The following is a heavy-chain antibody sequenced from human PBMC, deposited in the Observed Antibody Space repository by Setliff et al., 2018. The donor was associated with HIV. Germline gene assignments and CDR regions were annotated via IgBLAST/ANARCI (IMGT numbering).Heavy chain of an antibody. V-gene: IGHV4-4*08. CDR2: IYTSGST. CDR3: ARDNYYNFWSGYWGMDV. Sequence: SETLSLTCAVYGGSFSGYYWSWIRQPPGKGLAWIGYIYTSGSTNYNPSLQSRVTMSVDTSKNQFSLRLSSVTAADTAVYYCARDNYYNFWSGYWGMDVWGQGTTVTVSS. D-gene: IGHD3-3*01. CDR1: GGSFSGYY. J-gene: IGHJ6*02.